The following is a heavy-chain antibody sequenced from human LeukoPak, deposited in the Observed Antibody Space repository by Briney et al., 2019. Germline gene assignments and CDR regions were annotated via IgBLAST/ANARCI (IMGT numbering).Heavy chain of an antibody. J-gene: IGHJ5*02. V-gene: IGHV4-39*07. D-gene: IGHD2-2*01. CDR2: IYYSGST. CDR3: ARDKGYIVVVPADSNWFDP. CDR1: GGSISSSSYY. Sequence: PSETLSLTCTVSGGSISSSSYYWGWIRQPPGKGLEWIGSIYYSGSTYYNPSLKSRVTISVDTSKNQFSLKLSSVTAADTAVYYCARDKGYIVVVPADSNWFDPWGQGTLVTVSS.